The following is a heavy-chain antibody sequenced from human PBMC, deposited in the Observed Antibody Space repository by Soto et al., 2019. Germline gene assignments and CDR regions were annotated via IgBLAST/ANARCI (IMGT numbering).Heavy chain of an antibody. D-gene: IGHD6-6*01. V-gene: IGHV1-69*01. Sequence: QVQLVQSGAEVKKPGSSVKVSCKASGGTFSSYAISWVRQAPGQGLEWMGGIIPIFGTANYAQKFQGRVTITADESTSTAYMELSSLRPEDTAVYYCARAGGNIAARPGANYYYGMDVWGQGTTVIVSS. CDR3: ARAGGNIAARPGANYYYGMDV. J-gene: IGHJ6*02. CDR1: GGTFSSYA. CDR2: IIPIFGTA.